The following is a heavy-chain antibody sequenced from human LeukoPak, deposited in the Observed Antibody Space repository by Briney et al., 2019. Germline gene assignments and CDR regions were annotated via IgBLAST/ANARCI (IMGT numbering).Heavy chain of an antibody. Sequence: PSQTLSLTCTVSGGSISSGGHYWSWIRQPAGKGLEHLGRISSTGSTNYNPSLRSRVTISADTSKNHFSLKLTSVTAADTAVYYCARDQTYSGSGIYTYFDYWGQGILVTVSS. CDR1: GGSISSGGHY. CDR2: ISSTGST. V-gene: IGHV4-61*02. CDR3: ARDQTYSGSGIYTYFDY. D-gene: IGHD3-10*01. J-gene: IGHJ4*02.